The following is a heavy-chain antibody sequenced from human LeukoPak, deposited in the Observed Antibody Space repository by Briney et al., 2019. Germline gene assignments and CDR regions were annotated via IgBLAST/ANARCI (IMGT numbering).Heavy chain of an antibody. CDR3: ARKQTGTMYDV. CDR1: GGSISSSSYY. D-gene: IGHD1-7*01. CDR2: FSSGGSA. V-gene: IGHV4-39*07. J-gene: IGHJ4*02. Sequence: SETLSLTCIVPGGSISSSSYYWAWIRQSPGKGLEWIGTFSSGGSAYYNPSLTSRVSISKDTSDNQFSLRLYSVTAADTAVYYCARKQTGTMYDVWGQGTQVAVSS.